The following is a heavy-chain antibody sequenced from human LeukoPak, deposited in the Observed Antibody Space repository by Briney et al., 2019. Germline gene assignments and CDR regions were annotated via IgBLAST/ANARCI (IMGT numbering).Heavy chain of an antibody. Sequence: SQTLSLTCAISGDSVSSSSAGWNWIRQSLSRGLEWLGRTYYRSKWYNEYAVSVRSRITVNPDTSKNQFSLQLNSVIPEDTAVYYCARGKNYGFDHWGQGSLVTVSS. CDR1: GDSVSSSSAG. J-gene: IGHJ4*02. CDR3: ARGKNYGFDH. V-gene: IGHV6-1*01. CDR2: TYYRSKWYN. D-gene: IGHD3-16*01.